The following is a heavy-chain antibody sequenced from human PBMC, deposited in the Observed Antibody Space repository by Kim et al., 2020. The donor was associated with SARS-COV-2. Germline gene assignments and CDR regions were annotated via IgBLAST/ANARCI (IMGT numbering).Heavy chain of an antibody. Sequence: GGSLRLSCTASGFTFGDYAMSWFRQAPGKGLEWVGFIRSKAYGGTTEYAASVKGKFTIPRDDSKSIAYLQMNSRKTEDRDVYYGTRSYSSSSLWDVNYPNSFCYWGQGTLGTVSS. V-gene: IGHV3-49*03. D-gene: IGHD6-6*01. CDR2: IRSKAYGGTT. J-gene: IGHJ4*02. CDR1: GFTFGDYA. CDR3: TRSYSSSSLWDVNYPNSFCY.